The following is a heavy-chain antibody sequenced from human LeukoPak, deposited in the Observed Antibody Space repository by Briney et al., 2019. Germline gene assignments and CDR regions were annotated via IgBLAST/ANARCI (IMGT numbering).Heavy chain of an antibody. D-gene: IGHD4-17*01. V-gene: IGHV3-9*01. Sequence: GRSLRLSCAASGFTFDDYAMHWVRQAPGKGLEWVSGINWNSGNIGYADSVKGRFTISRDNAKNSLYLQMNSLRAEDTALYYCAKDWAATVRGTDYWGQGTLVTVSS. CDR2: INWNSGNI. CDR3: AKDWAATVRGTDY. J-gene: IGHJ4*02. CDR1: GFTFDDYA.